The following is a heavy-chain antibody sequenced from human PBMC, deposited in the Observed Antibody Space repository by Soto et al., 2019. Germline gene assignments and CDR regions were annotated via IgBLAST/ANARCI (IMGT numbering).Heavy chain of an antibody. CDR2: FDPEDGET. CDR3: ATSGYSSGWSAFDY. Sequence: SVKVSCKLSVYTLTELSMHWVRQAPGKGLEWMGGFDPEDGETIYAQKFQGRVTMTEDTSTDTAYMELSSLRSEDTAVYYCATSGYSSGWSAFDYWGQGNLVTGSS. D-gene: IGHD6-19*01. V-gene: IGHV1-24*01. J-gene: IGHJ4*02. CDR1: VYTLTELS.